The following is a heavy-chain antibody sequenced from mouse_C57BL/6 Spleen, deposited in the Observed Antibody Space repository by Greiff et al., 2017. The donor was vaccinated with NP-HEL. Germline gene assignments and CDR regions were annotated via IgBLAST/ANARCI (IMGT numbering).Heavy chain of an antibody. CDR3: ARHARLLPHLDY. V-gene: IGHV1-62-2*01. D-gene: IGHD1-1*01. CDR1: GYTFTEYT. Sequence: VQLQQSGAELVKPGASVKLSCKASGYTFTEYTIHWVKQRSGQGLEWIGWFYPGSGSIKYNEKFKDKATLTADKSSSTVYMELSRLRSADAAVYVCARHARLLPHLDYWGQGTTLTVSS. CDR2: FYPGSGSI. J-gene: IGHJ2*01.